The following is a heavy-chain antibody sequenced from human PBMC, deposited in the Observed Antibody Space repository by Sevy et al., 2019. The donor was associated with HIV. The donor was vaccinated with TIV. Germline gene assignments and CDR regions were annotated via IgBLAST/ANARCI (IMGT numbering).Heavy chain of an antibody. CDR3: ARVNSGYDYGLDY. D-gene: IGHD5-12*01. V-gene: IGHV4-4*07. Sequence: SETLSLTCTVSGGSISSYCWSWIRQPAGKGLEWIGRIYASGSTNYNPSLKSRVTMSVDTSKNQFSLKLSSVTAADTAVYYCARVNSGYDYGLDYWGQGTLVTVSS. CDR1: GGSISSYC. CDR2: IYASGST. J-gene: IGHJ4*02.